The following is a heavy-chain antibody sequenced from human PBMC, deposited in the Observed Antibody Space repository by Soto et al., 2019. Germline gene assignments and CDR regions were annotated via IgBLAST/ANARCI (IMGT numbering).Heavy chain of an antibody. D-gene: IGHD3-22*01. CDR3: ARDYDSSGYYYYYYGMDV. J-gene: IGHJ6*02. CDR1: GYTFTSYG. CDR2: ISAYNGNT. V-gene: IGHV1-18*01. Sequence: ASVKVSCKASGYTFTSYGISWVRQAPGQGLEWMGWISAYNGNTNYAQKLQGRVTMTTDTSTSTAYMELRSLRSDDTAVYYCARDYDSSGYYYYYYGMDVWGQGTTVTVSS.